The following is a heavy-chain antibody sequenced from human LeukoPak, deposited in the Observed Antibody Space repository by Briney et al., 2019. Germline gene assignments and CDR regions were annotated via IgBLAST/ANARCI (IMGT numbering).Heavy chain of an antibody. D-gene: IGHD6-19*01. CDR1: GFTFSSYS. J-gene: IGHJ6*02. CDR2: ISSSSSYI. CDR3: ARDKGEAVALYYYYYGMDV. Sequence: PGGSLRLSCAASGFTFSSYSMNWVRQAPGKGLEWVSSISSSSSYIYYADSVKGRFTISRDNAKNSLYLQMNSLRAEDTAVYYCARDKGEAVALYYYYYGMDVWGQGTTVTVSS. V-gene: IGHV3-21*01.